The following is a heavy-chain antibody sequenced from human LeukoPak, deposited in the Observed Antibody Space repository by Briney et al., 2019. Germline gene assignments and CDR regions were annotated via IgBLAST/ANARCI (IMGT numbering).Heavy chain of an antibody. CDR1: GYSFSVYF. CDR2: SNPNSGRT. Sequence: ASVKVSCEASGYSFSVYFMCWVREALGQGGEWVGWSNPNSGRTKYAHKFQGMVTMTRDTSINTVYMELSRLRSDDAAVYYCTRVFLLRWFDLWGQGTLVTVSS. J-gene: IGHJ5*02. CDR3: TRVFLLRWFDL. V-gene: IGHV1-2*02. D-gene: IGHD2/OR15-2a*01.